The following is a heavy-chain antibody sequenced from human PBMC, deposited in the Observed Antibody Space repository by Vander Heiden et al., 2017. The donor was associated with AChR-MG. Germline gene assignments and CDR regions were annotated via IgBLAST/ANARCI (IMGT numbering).Heavy chain of an antibody. J-gene: IGHJ6*02. Sequence: QVQLVQSGAEVKKPGSSVKVSCKASGGTFSSYAISWVRQAPGQGLEWMGGIIPIFGTANYAQKFQGRVKITADKSTSTAYMELSSLRSEDTAVYYCARDHYDYVWGSYRSPYGMDVWGQGTTVTVSS. D-gene: IGHD3-16*02. V-gene: IGHV1-69*06. CDR1: GGTFSSYA. CDR3: ARDHYDYVWGSYRSPYGMDV. CDR2: IIPIFGTA.